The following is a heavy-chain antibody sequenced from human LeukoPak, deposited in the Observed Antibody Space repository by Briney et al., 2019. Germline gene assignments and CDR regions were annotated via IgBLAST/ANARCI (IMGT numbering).Heavy chain of an antibody. J-gene: IGHJ5*02. CDR2: MNPKSGTT. CDR1: GYTFTSYD. Sequence: ASVKLSCTASGYTFTSYDINWTRHATGPGIEWMGCMNPKSGTTGYAQKFQRRVTMTRNTSISTAYMELSSLRSEDTAVYYCARGVYYDFWSGYSNWFDPWGQGTLVTVSS. D-gene: IGHD3-3*01. V-gene: IGHV1-8*01. CDR3: ARGVYYDFWSGYSNWFDP.